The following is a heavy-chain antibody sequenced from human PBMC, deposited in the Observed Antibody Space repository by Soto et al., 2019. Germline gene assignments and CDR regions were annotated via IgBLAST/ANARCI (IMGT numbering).Heavy chain of an antibody. CDR3: AKPIEGGATAC. J-gene: IGHJ6*02. CDR2: IFPRDSDT. CDR1: CWGYESLW. D-gene: IGHD5-12*01. V-gene: IGHV5-51*01. Sequence: RESLKLSLNRACWGYESLWIKWVRLEPDKGLEWMGIIFPRDSDTRYSPSLQGQVIISVDKSTNTAYLQWTRFTASDSAIYYCAKPIEGGATACWGQGTTVTVSS.